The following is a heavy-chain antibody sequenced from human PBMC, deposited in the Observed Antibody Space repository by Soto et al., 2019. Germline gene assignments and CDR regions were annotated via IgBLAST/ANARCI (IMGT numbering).Heavy chain of an antibody. CDR1: GFTFSSYA. D-gene: IGHD3-10*02. Sequence: GGSLRLSCAASGFTFSSYAMSWVRQAPGKGLEWVSAISGSGGSTYYVDSVKGRFTISRDNAKNSLYLQMNSLRAEDTAVYYCARVGMFLHYYYYGMDVWGQGTTVTVSS. CDR2: ISGSGGST. CDR3: ARVGMFLHYYYYGMDV. J-gene: IGHJ6*02. V-gene: IGHV3-23*01.